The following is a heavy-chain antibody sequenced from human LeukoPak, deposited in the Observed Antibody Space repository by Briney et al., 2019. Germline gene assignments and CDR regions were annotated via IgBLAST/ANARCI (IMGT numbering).Heavy chain of an antibody. J-gene: IGHJ4*02. CDR1: GFTFDDYA. Sequence: PGRSLRLSCAASGFTFDDYAMHWVRQAPGKGLEGVAGISWNSGNIGYADSVKGRFTISRDNSKNTLYLQMNSLRAEDTAVYYCASNQYYYGSGSDPLSHDYWGQGTLVTVSS. D-gene: IGHD3-10*01. CDR3: ASNQYYYGSGSDPLSHDY. CDR2: ISWNSGNI. V-gene: IGHV3-9*01.